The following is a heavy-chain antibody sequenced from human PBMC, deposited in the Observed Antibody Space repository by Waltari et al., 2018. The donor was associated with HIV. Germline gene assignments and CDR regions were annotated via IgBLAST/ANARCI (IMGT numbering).Heavy chain of an antibody. J-gene: IGHJ4*02. Sequence: QVQLVESGGGVVQPGRSLRLSCAASGFTFRSYAMQWVRQAPGKGLEWVAVIWYDGSNTYYADSVKGRFTISRDNSKNTLYLQMSSLRAEDTAMYYCAKNPLSGEGYFDYWGQGTLVTVSS. D-gene: IGHD2-15*01. CDR3: AKNPLSGEGYFDY. V-gene: IGHV3-30*18. CDR1: GFTFRSYA. CDR2: IWYDGSNT.